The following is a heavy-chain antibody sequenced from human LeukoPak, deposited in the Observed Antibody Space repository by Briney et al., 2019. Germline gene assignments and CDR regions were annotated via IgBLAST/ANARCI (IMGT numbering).Heavy chain of an antibody. CDR2: IYPGDSDT. CDR3: AGRSVLVAFDY. CDR1: GYSFTSYW. Sequence: NHGESLKISCKGSGYSFTSYWIGWVRQMPGKGLEWMGIIYPGDSDTRYSPSFQGQVTISADKSISTAYLQWSSLKASDAAMYYFAGRSVLVAFDYWGQGTLVTVSS. V-gene: IGHV5-51*01. D-gene: IGHD2-15*01. J-gene: IGHJ4*02.